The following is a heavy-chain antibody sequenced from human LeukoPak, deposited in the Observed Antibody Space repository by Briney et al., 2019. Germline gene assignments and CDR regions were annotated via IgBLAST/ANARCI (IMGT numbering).Heavy chain of an antibody. Sequence: GASVKVSCKASGYTFTGYYMHWVRQAPGQGLEWMGWINPNSGGTNYAQKFQGRVTMTRDTSISTAYMELSRLRSDDTAVYYCAREEADYVLGYGIDVWGQGTTVTVSS. CDR1: GYTFTGYY. CDR2: INPNSGGT. V-gene: IGHV1-2*02. CDR3: AREEADYVLGYGIDV. D-gene: IGHD4-17*01. J-gene: IGHJ6*02.